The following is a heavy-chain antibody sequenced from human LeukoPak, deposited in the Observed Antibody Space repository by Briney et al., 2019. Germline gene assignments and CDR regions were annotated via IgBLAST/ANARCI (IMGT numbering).Heavy chain of an antibody. CDR1: GYTLTEIS. J-gene: IGHJ4*02. CDR2: FNPEDVET. CDR3: ATEIVGYGDVHYFDS. D-gene: IGHD4-17*01. V-gene: IGHV1-24*01. Sequence: ASVKVSCKVSGYTLTEISMHWVRQALGQGHEWMGGFNPEDVETIYARRFQGRLTVTEDTSTDTAYMELSSLRAEDTAMYYCATEIVGYGDVHYFDSWGQGTLVTVSS.